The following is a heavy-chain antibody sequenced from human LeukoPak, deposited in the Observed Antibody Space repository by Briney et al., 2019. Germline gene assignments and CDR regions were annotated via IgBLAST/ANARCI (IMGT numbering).Heavy chain of an antibody. Sequence: GGSLRLSCAASGFTFSNAWMSWVRQAPGKGLEWVGRIKSKTDGGTTDYAAPVKGRFTISRDDSKNTLYLQMNSLKTEDTAVYYCARVNTLRYFDWPPRGDYFDYWGQGTLVTVSS. CDR1: GFTFSNAW. CDR3: ARVNTLRYFDWPPRGDYFDY. D-gene: IGHD3-9*01. CDR2: IKSKTDGGTT. J-gene: IGHJ4*02. V-gene: IGHV3-15*01.